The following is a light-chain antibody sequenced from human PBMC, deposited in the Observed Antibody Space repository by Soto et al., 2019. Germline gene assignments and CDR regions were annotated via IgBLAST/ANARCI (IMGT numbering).Light chain of an antibody. V-gene: IGKV1-39*01. J-gene: IGKJ4*01. CDR3: HQNSTTPLT. CDR1: QSVSSY. CDR2: DTS. Sequence: DIQMTQSPSSLSASVGDRVTITCRASQSVSSYLSWYQQKPGKAPKLLIYDTSNLQSGVPSRFSCSVSVTDFTLTISSLQSEDFATYYCHQNSTTPLTFGGGTKVE.